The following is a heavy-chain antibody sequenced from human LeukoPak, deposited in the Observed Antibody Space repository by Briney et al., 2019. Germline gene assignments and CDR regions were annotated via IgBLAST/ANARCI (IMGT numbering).Heavy chain of an antibody. D-gene: IGHD4-23*01. CDR3: ARYPYGGNSPFDY. CDR2: VYYSGYT. CDR1: GGSISGYY. V-gene: IGHV4-59*08. J-gene: IGHJ4*02. Sequence: SETLSLTCTVSGGSISGYYWSWIRQPPGKGLEWIGYVYYSGYTKYSSSLKSRITISVDTSKNQFSLRLSAATAADTALYYCARYPYGGNSPFDYWGQGTLVTVSS.